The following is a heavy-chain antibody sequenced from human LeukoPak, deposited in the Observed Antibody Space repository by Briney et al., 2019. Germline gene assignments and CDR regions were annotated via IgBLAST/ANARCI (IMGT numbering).Heavy chain of an antibody. V-gene: IGHV1-69*13. D-gene: IGHD3-16*01. CDR1: GGTFSSYA. Sequence: GASVKVSCKASGGTFSSYAISWVRQAPGQGLEWMGGISPIFGTANYAQKFQGRVTITADESTSTAYMELGSLRSEDTAVYYCARVPTLGTFHYYYYMDVWGKGTTVTVSS. CDR3: ARVPTLGTFHYYYYMDV. J-gene: IGHJ6*03. CDR2: ISPIFGTA.